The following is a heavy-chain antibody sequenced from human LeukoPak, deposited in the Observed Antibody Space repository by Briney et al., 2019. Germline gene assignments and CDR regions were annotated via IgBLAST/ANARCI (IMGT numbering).Heavy chain of an antibody. CDR1: GGSISSYY. V-gene: IGHV4-59*01. CDR3: ARQPTVTTKCYFDY. D-gene: IGHD4-17*01. J-gene: IGHJ4*02. Sequence: SETLSLICTVSGGSISSYYWSWIRQPPGKGLEWIGYIYYSGSTNYNPSLKSRVTISVDTSKNQFSLKLSSVTAADTAVYYCARQPTVTTKCYFDYWGQGTLVTVSS. CDR2: IYYSGST.